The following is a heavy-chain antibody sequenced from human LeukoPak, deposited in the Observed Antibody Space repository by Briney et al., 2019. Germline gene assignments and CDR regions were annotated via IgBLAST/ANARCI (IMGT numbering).Heavy chain of an antibody. J-gene: IGHJ4*02. CDR2: INSGGSAI. CDR3: ARGGSYVHY. CDR1: GFTFNSYE. V-gene: IGHV3-48*03. D-gene: IGHD1-26*01. Sequence: PGGSLRLSCAASGFTFNSYEMNWVRQAPGKGLEWVLYINSGGSAIYYADSVKGRFTISRDNAKNSLYLQMNSLRADDTAVYYCARGGSYVHYWGQGTLVTVSS.